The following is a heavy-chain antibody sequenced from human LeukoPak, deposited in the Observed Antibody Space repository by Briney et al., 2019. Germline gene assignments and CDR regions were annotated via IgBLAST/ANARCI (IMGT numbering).Heavy chain of an antibody. CDR2: INSDGSTT. CDR3: GRGGKVEQLVLAR. Sequence: GGSLRLSCAPSGFTFSSYWMHWVRQAPGKGLMWVSRINSDGSTTNYADSVKGRFTISRDNAKNTLYLQMNSLRAEDTAVYYCGRGGKVEQLVLARWGQGSLVTVSS. J-gene: IGHJ4*02. CDR1: GFTFSSYW. V-gene: IGHV3-74*01. D-gene: IGHD6-13*01.